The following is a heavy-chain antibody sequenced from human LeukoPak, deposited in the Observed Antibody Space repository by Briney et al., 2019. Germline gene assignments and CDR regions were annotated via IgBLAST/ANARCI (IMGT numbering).Heavy chain of an antibody. D-gene: IGHD1-26*01. V-gene: IGHV3-21*01. CDR3: ARDVGSSGPDAFHV. CDR2: ISSSSNYI. Sequence: GGSLRLSCAASGFTFSTYNMNWVRQAPAKGLEWVSSISSSSNYIYYADSVKGRFTISRDNAKNSLYLQMNSLRAEDTDVYYCARDVGSSGPDAFHVGGEGTMVTVSS. CDR1: GFTFSTYN. J-gene: IGHJ3*01.